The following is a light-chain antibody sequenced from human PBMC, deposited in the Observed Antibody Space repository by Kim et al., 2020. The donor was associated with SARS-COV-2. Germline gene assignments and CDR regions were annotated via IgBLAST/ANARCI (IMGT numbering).Light chain of an antibody. CDR2: STS. CDR3: ILYYDGGWV. CDR1: TGAVTSGYY. J-gene: IGLJ3*02. Sequence: PGATVTLTCASSTGAVTSGYYPNWFQQKPGQAPRTLIYSTSNKESWTPARFSGSLLGGKAALTLSGVQPEDEADYYCILYYDGGWVFGGGTKLTVL. V-gene: IGLV7-43*01.